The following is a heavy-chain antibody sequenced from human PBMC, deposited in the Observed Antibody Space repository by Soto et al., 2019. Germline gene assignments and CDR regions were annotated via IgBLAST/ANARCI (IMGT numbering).Heavy chain of an antibody. CDR3: ARHPYSSSWSGYYYYGMDV. V-gene: IGHV4-39*01. CDR1: GGSISSSSYY. CDR2: IYYSGST. J-gene: IGHJ6*02. D-gene: IGHD6-13*01. Sequence: SETLSLTCTVSGGSISSSSYYWGWIRQPPGKGLEWIGSIYYSGSTYYNPSLKSRVTISVDTSKNQFSLKLSSVTAADTAVYYCARHPYSSSWSGYYYYGMDVWGQGTTVTVSS.